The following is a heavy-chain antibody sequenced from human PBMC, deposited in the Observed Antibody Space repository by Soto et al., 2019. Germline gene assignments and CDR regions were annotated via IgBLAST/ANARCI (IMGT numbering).Heavy chain of an antibody. V-gene: IGHV3-43*01. J-gene: IGHJ4*02. CDR2: ISWDGRST. Sequence: EVQLVESGGVVIQPGGSLRLSCAASGFTFDDYSMHWVRQAPGQGLEWVSLISWDGRSTYYADSVKGRFTISRDNSRSSLYLQMNSLTTEDTAFYYCGRDGAVTDYTYLDYWGQGALVTVSS. D-gene: IGHD4-4*01. CDR3: GRDGAVTDYTYLDY. CDR1: GFTFDDYS.